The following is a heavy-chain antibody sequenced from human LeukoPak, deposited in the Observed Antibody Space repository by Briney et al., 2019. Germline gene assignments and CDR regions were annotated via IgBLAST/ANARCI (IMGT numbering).Heavy chain of an antibody. D-gene: IGHD3-3*01. V-gene: IGHV1-18*01. CDR3: ARDTYDFLSGYYPAIEPLDY. CDR2: ISAYNDNT. J-gene: IGHJ4*02. CDR1: GYTFTSYG. Sequence: ASVKVSYTASGYTFTSYGISWVRQAPGHELEGLGWISAYNDNTNYAHKRQGRVTMTTDTSTSTAYMDLRSLRADDAAVYFCARDTYDFLSGYYPAIEPLDYWGQGTLVTVSS.